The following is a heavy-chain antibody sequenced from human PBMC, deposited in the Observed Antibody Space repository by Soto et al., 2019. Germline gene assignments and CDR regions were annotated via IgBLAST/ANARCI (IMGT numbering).Heavy chain of an antibody. D-gene: IGHD6-6*01. CDR2: INPSGGST. V-gene: IGHV1-46*01. Sequence: APVKVSCKASGYTFTSYYMHWVRQAPGQGLEWMGIINPSGGSTSYAQKFQGRVTMTRDTSTSTVYMELSSLRSEDTAVYYCARGSIAARSGWWFDPWGQGTLVTVSS. CDR3: ARGSIAARSGWWFDP. J-gene: IGHJ5*02. CDR1: GYTFTSYY.